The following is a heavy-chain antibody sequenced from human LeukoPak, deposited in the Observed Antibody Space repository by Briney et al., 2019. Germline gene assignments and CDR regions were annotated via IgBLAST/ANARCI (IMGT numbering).Heavy chain of an antibody. Sequence: SETLSLTCTVSSGSMNNYYWSWIRQPPGKGLEWIGYVSYSGSPDFNPSLKSRLNISVDTSKNQFSLKLSSVTTADTAVYYCARGSNWDDGAFDQWGQGTLVTVSS. CDR3: ARGSNWDDGAFDQ. V-gene: IGHV4-59*01. CDR2: VSYSGSP. J-gene: IGHJ4*02. D-gene: IGHD1-1*01. CDR1: SGSMNNYY.